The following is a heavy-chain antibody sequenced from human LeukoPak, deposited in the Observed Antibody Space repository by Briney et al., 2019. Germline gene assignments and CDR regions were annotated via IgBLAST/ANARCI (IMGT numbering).Heavy chain of an antibody. Sequence: ASVKVSCKASGYTFTGYYMHWVRQAPGQGLEWMGRINPNSGGTNYAPKFQGRVTMTRDTSISTAYMELSRLRSDDTAVYYCARDGGLRFPEWFGYWPQKTLLSVSS. D-gene: IGHD3-3*01. CDR1: GYTFTGYY. CDR2: INPNSGGT. CDR3: ARDGGLRFPEWFGY. J-gene: IGHJ4*02. V-gene: IGHV1-2*06.